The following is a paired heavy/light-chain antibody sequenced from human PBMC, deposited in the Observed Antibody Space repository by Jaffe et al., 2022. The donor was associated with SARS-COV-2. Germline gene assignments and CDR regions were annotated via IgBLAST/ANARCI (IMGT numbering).Heavy chain of an antibody. CDR3: TTSGLSH. D-gene: IGHD3-3*02. Sequence: EVQLVESGGGLVKPGGSLRLSCAASGFAFSNAHMSWVRQAPGKGLEWVGHISSIPDGGATGYAAPVKGRFTISRDDSKNTLYLQMDSLKTEDTAVYYCTTSGLSHWGQGTLVTVSS. V-gene: IGHV3-15*01. CDR2: ISSIPDGGAT. CDR1: GFAFSNAH. J-gene: IGHJ4*02.
Light chain of an antibody. V-gene: IGKV1-17*01. Sequence: DIQMTQSPSSLSASVGDRVTITCRASQAIRIHLGWYQQKPGRAPKRLISAASNLESGVPSRFSGSGSGTEFTLTISSLQPEDFASYYCLQNNSYPPTFGQGTRLEIK. CDR3: LQNNSYPPT. CDR2: AAS. J-gene: IGKJ5*01. CDR1: QAIRIH.